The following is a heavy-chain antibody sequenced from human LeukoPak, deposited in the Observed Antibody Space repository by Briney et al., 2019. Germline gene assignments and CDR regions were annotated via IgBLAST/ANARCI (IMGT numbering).Heavy chain of an antibody. CDR2: ISAYNGNT. V-gene: IGHV1-18*01. J-gene: IGHJ4*02. CDR1: GYTFSSYG. CDR3: ARDQRVIYYYDSSGSLDY. D-gene: IGHD3-22*01. Sequence: GASVKVSCKASGYTFSSYGISWVRQAPGQGLEWMGWISAYNGNTNYAQKFQGRVTMTTDTSTSTAYMELRSLRSDDTAVYYCARDQRVIYYYDSSGSLDYWGQGTLVTVSS.